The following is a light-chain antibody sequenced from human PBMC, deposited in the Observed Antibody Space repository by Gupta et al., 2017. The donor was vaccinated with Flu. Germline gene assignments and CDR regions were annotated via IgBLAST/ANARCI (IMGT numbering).Light chain of an antibody. CDR3: MILHSVWV. CDR2: YKSESDK. CDR1: SGINVGSSR. J-gene: IGLJ3*02. V-gene: IGLV5-45*01. Sequence: QALLTQPASLSASPGASPSLTCTLRSGINVGSSRIFWYKQKPGTPPRYLLRYKSESDKQQGSGVPSCFSGCKDASAKAGILLISGLQSEDEADYYCMILHSVWVFGGGTKLTVL.